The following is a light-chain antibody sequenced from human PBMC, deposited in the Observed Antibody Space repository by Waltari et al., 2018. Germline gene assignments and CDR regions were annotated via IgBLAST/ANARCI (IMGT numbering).Light chain of an antibody. J-gene: IGLJ1*01. CDR1: NIGRYR. CDR2: YDS. CDR3: QVWHPDIDPGV. V-gene: IGLV3-21*04. Sequence: SYVLTQPPPVSVAPGETARITCGGDNIGRYRVHWYQQKPRQAPVLVIFYDSDRPSGIPARFSGSNSGNTATLTITSVEAGDEARYYCQVWHPDIDPGVFGTGTEVTVL.